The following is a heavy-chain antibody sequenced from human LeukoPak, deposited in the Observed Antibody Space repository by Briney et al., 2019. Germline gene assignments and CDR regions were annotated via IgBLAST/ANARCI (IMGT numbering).Heavy chain of an antibody. CDR2: IYHSGST. V-gene: IGHV4-59*12. J-gene: IGHJ4*02. Sequence: PSETLSLTCTVSGGSISSYYWSWIRQPPGKGLEWIGYIYHSGSTYYNPSLKSRVTISVDRSKNQFSLKLSSMTAADTAVYYCARWGAARSFDYWGQGTLVTVSS. CDR1: GGSISSYY. CDR3: ARWGAARSFDY. D-gene: IGHD6-6*01.